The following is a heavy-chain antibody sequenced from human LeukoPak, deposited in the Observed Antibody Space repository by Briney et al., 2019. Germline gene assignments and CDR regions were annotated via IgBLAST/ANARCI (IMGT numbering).Heavy chain of an antibody. Sequence: GGSLRLSCAASGFTFSSYAMSWVRQAPGKGLEWVANIKQDGSEKYYVDSVKGRFTISRDNAKNSLYLQMNSLRAEDTAVYYCAKDYYGSGTYSGNDYWGQGTLVTVSS. CDR2: IKQDGSEK. D-gene: IGHD3-10*01. CDR3: AKDYYGSGTYSGNDY. CDR1: GFTFSSYA. J-gene: IGHJ4*02. V-gene: IGHV3-7*01.